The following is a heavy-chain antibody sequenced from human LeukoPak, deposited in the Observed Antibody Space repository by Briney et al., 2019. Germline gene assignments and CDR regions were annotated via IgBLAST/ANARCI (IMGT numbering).Heavy chain of an antibody. Sequence: ASVKVSCNASGYTFSGYYMHWVRQAPGQGLEWIGWINPDSGGTNYAQKYQRRVTMTRDTSISTADMERRILSSDDTAVYYCARDSADYWGQGTLVTVSS. CDR3: ARDSADY. D-gene: IGHD3-10*01. CDR1: GYTFSGYY. V-gene: IGHV1-2*02. J-gene: IGHJ4*02. CDR2: INPDSGGT.